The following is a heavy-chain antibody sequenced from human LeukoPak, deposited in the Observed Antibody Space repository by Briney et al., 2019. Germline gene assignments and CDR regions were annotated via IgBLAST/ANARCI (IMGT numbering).Heavy chain of an antibody. Sequence: ASVKVSCKASGYTFTNFDINWVRQAPGQGLEWMGWMNPVSGKAGSAQKFQGRVTLTRDTSISTAYMEVSSLRFDDTAFYYCARAPMGTAPLYWGQGTLVTVSS. J-gene: IGHJ4*02. CDR2: MNPVSGKA. D-gene: IGHD1/OR15-1a*01. CDR3: ARAPMGTAPLY. V-gene: IGHV1-8*01. CDR1: GYTFTNFD.